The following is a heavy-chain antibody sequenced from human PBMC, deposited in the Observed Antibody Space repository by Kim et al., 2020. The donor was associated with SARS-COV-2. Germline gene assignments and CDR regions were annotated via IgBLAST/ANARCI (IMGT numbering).Heavy chain of an antibody. J-gene: IGHJ4*02. D-gene: IGHD6-13*01. CDR1: GVTLTNYG. CDR2: ISPSGGT. V-gene: IGHV3-23*01. Sequence: GGSLRLSCVASGVTLTNYGANWVRQAPGKGLEWVSGISPSGGTYYADSVKGRFTISRDNSRDSVHLQMNSLRGDDTAVYFCATSTVAAGTTDRGRNFDYWGLGTLVTVSS. CDR3: ATSTVAAGTTDRGRNFDY.